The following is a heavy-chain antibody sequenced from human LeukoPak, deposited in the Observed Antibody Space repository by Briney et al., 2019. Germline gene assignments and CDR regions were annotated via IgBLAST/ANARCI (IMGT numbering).Heavy chain of an antibody. D-gene: IGHD1-26*01. CDR1: GFTFSSYS. V-gene: IGHV3-21*01. J-gene: IGHJ4*02. CDR2: ISSSSSYI. Sequence: PGGSLRLSCAASGFTFSSYSMNWVRQAPGKGLEWVSSISSSSSYIYYADSVKGRSTISRDNAKNSLYLQMNSLRAEDTAVYYCASQDVGATLSDYWGQGTLVTVSS. CDR3: ASQDVGATLSDY.